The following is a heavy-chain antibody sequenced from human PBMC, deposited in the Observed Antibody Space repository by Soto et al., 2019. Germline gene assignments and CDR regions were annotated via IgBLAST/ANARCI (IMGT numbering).Heavy chain of an antibody. CDR1: GYTLTELS. CDR3: ATDSGYDFWSGYYRCYYYMDV. CDR2: FDPEDGET. D-gene: IGHD3-3*01. Sequence: ASVKVSCKVSGYTLTELSMHWVRQAPGKGLEWMGGFDPEDGETIYAQKFQGRVTMTEDTSTDTAYMELSSLRSEDTAVYYCATDSGYDFWSGYYRCYYYMDVWGKGTTVTVSS. J-gene: IGHJ6*03. V-gene: IGHV1-24*01.